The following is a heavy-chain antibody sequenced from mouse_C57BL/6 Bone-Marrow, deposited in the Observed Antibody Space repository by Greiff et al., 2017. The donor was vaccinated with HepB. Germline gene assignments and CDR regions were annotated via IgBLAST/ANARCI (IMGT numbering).Heavy chain of an antibody. CDR2: IYPGNSDT. CDR3: TRDYGSSYAMDY. J-gene: IGHJ4*01. CDR1: GYTFTSYW. V-gene: IGHV1-5*01. Sequence: VQLQQSGPVLARPGASVKMSCKTSGYTFTSYWMHWVKQRPGQGLEWIGAIYPGNSDTSYNQKFKGKAKLTAVTSASTAYLELSSLTNEDSAVYYCTRDYGSSYAMDYWGQGTSVTVSS. D-gene: IGHD1-1*01.